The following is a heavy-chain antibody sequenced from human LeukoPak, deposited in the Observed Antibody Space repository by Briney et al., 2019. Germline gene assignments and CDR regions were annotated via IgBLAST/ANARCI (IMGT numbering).Heavy chain of an antibody. V-gene: IGHV3-15*01. Sequence: GGSLRLSCAASGFTFSNAWMSWVRQAPGKGQECVGRIKSKTDGGTTDYAAPVKGRFTISRDDSKNTLYLQMNSLKTEDTAVYYWTKQENAVDYWGQGTLVTVSS. CDR1: GFTFSNAW. CDR2: IKSKTDGGTT. J-gene: IGHJ4*02. D-gene: IGHD1/OR15-1a*01. CDR3: TKQENAVDY.